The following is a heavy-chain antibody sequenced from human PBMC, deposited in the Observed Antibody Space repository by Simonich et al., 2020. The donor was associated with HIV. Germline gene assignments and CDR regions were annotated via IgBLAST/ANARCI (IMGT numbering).Heavy chain of an antibody. V-gene: IGHV4-38-2*01. D-gene: IGHD3-3*01. CDR3: ARNNFWSGWLFDY. CDR2: IYHGGRN. CDR1: GYSISRGYD. J-gene: IGHJ4*02. Sequence: QVQLQESGPGLVKPSETLSLTCAVSGYSISRGYDWGWIRQPPGKGLEWIGSIYHGGRNYYNPSHKSRVTISVDTSKNQFSLKLSSVTAADTAVYYCARNNFWSGWLFDYWGQGTLVTVSS.